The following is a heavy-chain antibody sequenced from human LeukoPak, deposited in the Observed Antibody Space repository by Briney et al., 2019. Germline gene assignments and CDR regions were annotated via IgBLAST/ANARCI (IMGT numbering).Heavy chain of an antibody. V-gene: IGHV1-18*01. CDR1: GYAFDTSG. CDR2: TNDHGTNI. Sequence: ASVKVSCKSSGYAFDTSGITWLRQAPGQGLEWMGGTNDHGTNIKYAQNVQDRVSMTTFTSTNTAFLELKNLTSDDTAVYFCARAVIVGTPRSYYYYMDVWGNGTAVIVSS. CDR3: ARAVIVGTPRSYYYYMDV. D-gene: IGHD1-26*01. J-gene: IGHJ6*03.